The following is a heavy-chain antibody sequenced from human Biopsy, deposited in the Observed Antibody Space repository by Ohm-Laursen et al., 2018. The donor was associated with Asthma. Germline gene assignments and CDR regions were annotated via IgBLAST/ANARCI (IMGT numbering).Heavy chain of an antibody. D-gene: IGHD5-12*01. Sequence: SVKVSCKISGDTFRTSVFSWVRQAPGQGLEWMGGVIPLLDTGDYAKKFQGRVTITADESTSTCYMELRSLTSADTAVHFSARGYSGYDRIQYYYNGMDVWGQGTTVTVS. CDR1: GDTFRTSV. CDR3: ARGYSGYDRIQYYYNGMDV. V-gene: IGHV1-69*13. J-gene: IGHJ6*02. CDR2: VIPLLDTG.